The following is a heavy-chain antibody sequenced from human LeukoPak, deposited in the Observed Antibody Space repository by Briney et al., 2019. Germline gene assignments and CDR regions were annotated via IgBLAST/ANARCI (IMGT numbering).Heavy chain of an antibody. Sequence: PGESLKISCKGSGYRFTTYWIGWVRQMPGKGLEWMGIMYPGDSDTRYSPSFQGQVTISADKSISTAYLQWSSLKALDTAIYYCAKATALNDAFDIWGQGTLVTVSS. D-gene: IGHD1-1*01. V-gene: IGHV5-51*01. CDR1: GYRFTTYW. CDR2: MYPGDSDT. CDR3: AKATALNDAFDI. J-gene: IGHJ3*02.